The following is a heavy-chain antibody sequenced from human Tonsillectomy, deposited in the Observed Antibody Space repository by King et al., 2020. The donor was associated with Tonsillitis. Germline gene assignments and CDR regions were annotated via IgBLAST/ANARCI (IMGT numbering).Heavy chain of an antibody. CDR2: INSDGRST. CDR3: ARETEYYYYMDV. V-gene: IGHV3-74*01. J-gene: IGHJ6*03. Sequence: VQLVESGGDLVQPGGSLRLSCAASGFTFSSYWMYWVRQAPGKGPVWVSRINSDGRSTSYADSVKGRFTISRDNAKNTLYLQMNSLRGEDTAVYYCARETEYYYYMDVWGKGTRVTVSS. CDR1: GFTFSSYW.